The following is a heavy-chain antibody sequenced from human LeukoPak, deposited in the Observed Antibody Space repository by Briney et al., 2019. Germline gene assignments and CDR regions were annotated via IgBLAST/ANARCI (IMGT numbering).Heavy chain of an antibody. CDR2: INPNSGGT. V-gene: IGHV1-2*02. CDR3: ARDHRGYYGDYLSWFDP. Sequence: ASVKVSCKASGYTFTGYYMHWVRQAPGQGLEWMGWINPNSGGTNYAQKFQGRVTMTRDTSISTAYTELSRLRSDDTAVYYCARDHRGYYGDYLSWFDPWGQGTLVTVSS. CDR1: GYTFTGYY. D-gene: IGHD4-17*01. J-gene: IGHJ5*02.